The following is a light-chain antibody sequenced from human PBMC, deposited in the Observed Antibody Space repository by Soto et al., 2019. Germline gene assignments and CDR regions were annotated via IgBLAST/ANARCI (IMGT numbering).Light chain of an antibody. J-gene: IGKJ1*01. V-gene: IGKV2-28*01. CDR2: LAS. CDR3: MQALQTPR. Sequence: DLLMTQSPLSLPVPSGEPASIXXRSXQSLLQSNGNNYLDWYLQKPGQSPXXLMYLASNRASGVPDRFSGSGSGTEFTLKISRVEAEDVGVYYCMQALQTPRFGQGTKVDIK. CDR1: QSLLQSNGNNY.